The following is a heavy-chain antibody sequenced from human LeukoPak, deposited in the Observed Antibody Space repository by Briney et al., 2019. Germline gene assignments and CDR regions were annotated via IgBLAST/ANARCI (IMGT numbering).Heavy chain of an antibody. D-gene: IGHD1-26*01. Sequence: GGSLRLSCAASGFTVSSNYMNWVRQAPGKGLELVSVIYSGGSTYYADSVKGRFTITRDNSKNTLYLQMNSLRAEDTAVYYCAREGTWSYYYDYWGQGTLVTVSS. J-gene: IGHJ4*02. CDR2: IYSGGST. CDR1: GFTVSSNY. V-gene: IGHV3-66*01. CDR3: AREGTWSYYYDY.